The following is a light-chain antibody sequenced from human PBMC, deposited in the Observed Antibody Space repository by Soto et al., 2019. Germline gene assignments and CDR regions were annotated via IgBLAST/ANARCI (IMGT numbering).Light chain of an antibody. J-gene: IGLJ1*01. CDR2: DVT. CDR1: SSDVGGYNY. Sequence: QSALTQPASVSGSPGQSITISCTGTSSDVGGYNYVSWYQQHPGKAPKLMIFDVTNRPSGVSNRFSGSKSGNTASLTISGLQAEGEADYYCSSYTSSISYVFGTGTKLTVL. V-gene: IGLV2-14*03. CDR3: SSYTSSISYV.